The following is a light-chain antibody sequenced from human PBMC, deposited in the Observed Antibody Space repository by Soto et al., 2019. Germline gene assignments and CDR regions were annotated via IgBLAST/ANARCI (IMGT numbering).Light chain of an antibody. CDR1: SGSVSTSHY. CDR2: STS. Sequence: QTVVTQEPPFSVSPGGTVTLTCGLSSGSVSTSHYPSWYQQTPGQAPRTLIYSTSTRSSGVPDRFSGSFLGNRAALTIPGAQADNEFIYYVMFYWGRGIGVFAEGTKLPS. J-gene: IGLJ3*02. CDR3: MFYWGRGIGV. V-gene: IGLV8-61*01.